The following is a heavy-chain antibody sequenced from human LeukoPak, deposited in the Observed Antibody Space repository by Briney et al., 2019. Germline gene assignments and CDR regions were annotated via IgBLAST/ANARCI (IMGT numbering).Heavy chain of an antibody. D-gene: IGHD3-9*01. CDR3: ASLSKGRYFDYIFDF. Sequence: KTSGTLSLTCTVSGGSISSSRYYWGWIRQPPGKGLEWIGSSYYSGSTYYNPSLKSRVTMSVDTSKNHFSINMSSVTAADTAVYYCASLSKGRYFDYIFDFWGQGALVTVSS. CDR2: SYYSGST. CDR1: GGSISSSRYY. V-gene: IGHV4-39*02. J-gene: IGHJ4*02.